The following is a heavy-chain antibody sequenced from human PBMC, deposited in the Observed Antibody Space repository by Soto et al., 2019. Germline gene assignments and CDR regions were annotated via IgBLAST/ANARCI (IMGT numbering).Heavy chain of an antibody. CDR2: INPNSGGT. J-gene: IGHJ4*02. CDR3: ARQVTYYDSSGYSYFDY. CDR1: GYTFTGYY. V-gene: IGHV1-2*04. Sequence: GASVKVSCKASGYTFTGYYMHWVRQAPGQGLEWMGWINPNSGGTNYAQKFQGWVTMTRDTSISTAYMELSRLRSDDTAVYYCARQVTYYDSSGYSYFDYWGQGTLVTSPQ. D-gene: IGHD3-22*01.